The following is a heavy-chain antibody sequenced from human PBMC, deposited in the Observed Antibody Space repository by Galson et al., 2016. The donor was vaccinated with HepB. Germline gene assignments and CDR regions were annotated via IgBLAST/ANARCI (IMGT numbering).Heavy chain of an antibody. V-gene: IGHV3-9*01. J-gene: IGHJ4*02. CDR1: GFTFDDYA. CDR2: ISWNSGSI. Sequence: SLRLSCAASGFTFDDYAMHWVRQAPGKGLEWVSGISWNSGSIGYADSVKGRFTISRDNAKNSLYLQMNSLRAEDTALCYCAKDMTTMVRGVMHYWGQGTLVTVSS. D-gene: IGHD3-10*01. CDR3: AKDMTTMVRGVMHY.